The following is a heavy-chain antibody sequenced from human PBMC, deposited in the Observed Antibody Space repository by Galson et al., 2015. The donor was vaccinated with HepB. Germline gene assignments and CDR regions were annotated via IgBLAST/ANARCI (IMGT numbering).Heavy chain of an antibody. D-gene: IGHD4-11*01. CDR3: AEVTVTGGFR. Sequence: SLRLSCAASGFTFSSYGMHWVRQAPGKGLEWVAVISYDGSNKYYADSVKGRFTISRDNSKNTLYLQMNSLRAEDTAVYYCAEVTVTGGFRWGQGTLVTVSS. V-gene: IGHV3-30*18. CDR2: ISYDGSNK. J-gene: IGHJ4*02. CDR1: GFTFSSYG.